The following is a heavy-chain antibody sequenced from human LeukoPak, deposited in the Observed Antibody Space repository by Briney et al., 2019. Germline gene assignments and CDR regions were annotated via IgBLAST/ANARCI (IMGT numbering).Heavy chain of an antibody. CDR1: GFAFISYA. J-gene: IGHJ4*02. V-gene: IGHV3-64D*09. CDR2: ISTDGGHT. D-gene: IGHD6-6*01. CDR3: VKGGRYSGSSADY. Sequence: PGAALLLSSSTSGFAFISYAMHWGRQAPGEGLQYVSAISTDGGHTYYADSVKGRFTISRDNSKNTLYLQMSSLRAEDTAVYYCVKGGRYSGSSADYWGQGTLVTVSS.